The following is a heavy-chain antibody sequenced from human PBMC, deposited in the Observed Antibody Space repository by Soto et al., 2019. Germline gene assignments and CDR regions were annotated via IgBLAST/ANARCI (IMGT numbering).Heavy chain of an antibody. J-gene: IGHJ6*02. CDR3: ARVFSSSFRYFHHFFGLDV. CDR2: IKRDGSEK. Sequence: DVQLVESGGALVQPGGSLRLSCSASGFTFSNYWMTWVRQAPGKGLEWVANIKRDGSEKYYVDSVKGRFTISRDNAKDSLYLQMNTLRAEDTAVYYCARVFSSSFRYFHHFFGLDVWGQGTTVTVSS. V-gene: IGHV3-7*05. D-gene: IGHD2-2*01. CDR1: GFTFSNYW.